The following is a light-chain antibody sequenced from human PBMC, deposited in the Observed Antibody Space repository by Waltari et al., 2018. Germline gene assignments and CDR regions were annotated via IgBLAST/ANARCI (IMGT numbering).Light chain of an antibody. V-gene: IGLV1-36*01. CDR1: SSNIGNNA. Sequence: QSVLTQPPSVSGAPRQRVNIPCSGSSSNIGNNAVRWYQQLPGKAPKLLLSYDDLLPSGLSDRISDSKSGTSAFLAISGLQSEDEADYYCAAWDDSLNGVVFGGGTKLTVL. J-gene: IGLJ2*01. CDR2: YDD. CDR3: AAWDDSLNGVV.